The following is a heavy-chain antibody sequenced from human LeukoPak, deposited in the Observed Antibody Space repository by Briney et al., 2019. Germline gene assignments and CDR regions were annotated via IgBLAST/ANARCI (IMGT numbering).Heavy chain of an antibody. D-gene: IGHD3-22*01. CDR2: IYYSGST. CDR1: GGSISSYY. J-gene: IGHJ5*02. CDR3: AREGSSGRNWFDP. V-gene: IGHV4-59*01. Sequence: PSETLSLTCTVSGGSISSYYWSWIRQPPGKGLEWIGYIYYSGSTNYNPSLKSRVTISVDTSKNQFSLKLGSVTAADTAVYYCAREGSSGRNWFDPWGQGTLVTVSS.